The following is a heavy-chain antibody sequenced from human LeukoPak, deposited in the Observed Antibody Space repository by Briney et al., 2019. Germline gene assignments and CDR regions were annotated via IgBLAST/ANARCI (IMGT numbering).Heavy chain of an antibody. CDR1: GFTFSIYW. CDR2: INGDGSST. D-gene: IGHD5-12*01. V-gene: IGHV3-74*01. CDR3: ARDLNRYRSGNGA. Sequence: GGSLRLSCAASGFTFSIYWVHWVRQAPGKGLVWVSSINGDGSSTSYADSVKGRFTISRDNAKNTLYLQMNSLRAEDTAVYYCARDLNRYRSGNGAWGQGTLVTVSS. J-gene: IGHJ5*02.